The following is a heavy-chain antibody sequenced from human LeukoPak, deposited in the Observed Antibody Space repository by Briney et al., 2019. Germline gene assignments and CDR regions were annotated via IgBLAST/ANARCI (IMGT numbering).Heavy chain of an antibody. D-gene: IGHD1-1*01. CDR1: GYTFTSYG. CDR3: ARTTGKSTDVTHYYYGMDV. V-gene: IGHV1-18*01. CDR2: ISAYNGNT. Sequence: GASVKVSCKASGYTFTSYGISWVRQAPGQGLEWMGWISAYNGNTNYAQKLQGRVTMTTDTSTSTAYMELRSLRSDDTAVYYCARTTGKSTDVTHYYYGMDVWGQGTTVTVSS. J-gene: IGHJ6*02.